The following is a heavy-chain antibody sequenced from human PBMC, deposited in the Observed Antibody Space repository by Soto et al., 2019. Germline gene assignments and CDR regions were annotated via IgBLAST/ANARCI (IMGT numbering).Heavy chain of an antibody. CDR3: ARAPRRGYDSTWPY. V-gene: IGHV1-18*01. CDR1: GYTFTNYG. D-gene: IGHD3-22*01. CDR2: ISGYNGNT. J-gene: IGHJ4*02. Sequence: ASVKVSCKASGYTFTNYGFSCVRQAPGQGLEWMGWISGYNGNTKYAEKFQGRVTMTTDTSTSTAYMELSSLRSEDTAVYYCARAPRRGYDSTWPYWCQGTLVNVSS.